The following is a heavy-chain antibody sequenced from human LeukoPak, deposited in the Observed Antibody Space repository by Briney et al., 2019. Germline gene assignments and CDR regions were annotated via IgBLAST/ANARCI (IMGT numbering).Heavy chain of an antibody. CDR3: ARARGPYYYDSSGYYSI. V-gene: IGHV4-34*01. CDR1: GGSFSGYY. CDR2: INHSGST. Sequence: SETLSLTCAVYGGSFSGYYWSWIRQPPGKGLEWIGEINHSGSTNYNPSLKSRVTISVDTSKNQFSLKLSSVTAADTAVYYCARARGPYYYDSSGYYSIWGQGTLVTASS. J-gene: IGHJ4*02. D-gene: IGHD3-22*01.